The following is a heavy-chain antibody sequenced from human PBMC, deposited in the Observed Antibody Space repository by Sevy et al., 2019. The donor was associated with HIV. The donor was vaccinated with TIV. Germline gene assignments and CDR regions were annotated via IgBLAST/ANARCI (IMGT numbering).Heavy chain of an antibody. J-gene: IGHJ4*02. Sequence: GGSLRLSCAASGFTFSSYGMHWVRQAPGKGLEWVAVIWYDGSNKYYADSVKGRFTISRDNSKNTLYPQMNSLRAEDTAVYYCARGNWVRWLQLAGFDYWGQGTLVTVSS. V-gene: IGHV3-33*01. CDR3: ARGNWVRWLQLAGFDY. D-gene: IGHD5-12*01. CDR1: GFTFSSYG. CDR2: IWYDGSNK.